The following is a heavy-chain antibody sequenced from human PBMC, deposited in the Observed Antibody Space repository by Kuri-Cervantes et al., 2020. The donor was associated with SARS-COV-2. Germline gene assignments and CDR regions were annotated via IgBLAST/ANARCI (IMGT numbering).Heavy chain of an antibody. CDR3: ARGFELDY. J-gene: IGHJ4*02. CDR1: GFTLSHNW. D-gene: IGHD5-12*01. CDR2: IKQDGSEK. V-gene: IGHV3-7*03. Sequence: GGSLRLSCAASGFTLSHNWMSWVRQAPGKGLEWVANIKQDGSEKYYVDFVKGRFAISRDNPKNSLYLQLNSLRAEDTAMYYCARGFELDYWGQGTLVTVSS.